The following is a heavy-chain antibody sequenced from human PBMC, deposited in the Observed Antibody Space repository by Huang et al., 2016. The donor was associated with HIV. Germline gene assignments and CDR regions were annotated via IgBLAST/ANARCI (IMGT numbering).Heavy chain of an antibody. V-gene: IGHV3-43*01. Sequence: EVHLVESGGVVVQPGGSLRLSFTGSGFNFRDSTMHWVRQAPGTGLEWVSLISWDEGSTQYANSGKGRFTISRDNSKNSLFLQMNSLRSGDTAVYDGAKDKWIQSSYVDYWGQGTLVTVSS. D-gene: IGHD5-18*01. J-gene: IGHJ4*02. CDR3: AKDKWIQSSYVDY. CDR2: ISWDEGST. CDR1: GFNFRDST.